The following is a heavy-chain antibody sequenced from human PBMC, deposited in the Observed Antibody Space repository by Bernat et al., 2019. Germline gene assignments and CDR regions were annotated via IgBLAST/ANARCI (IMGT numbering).Heavy chain of an antibody. D-gene: IGHD1-14*01. J-gene: IGHJ2*01. CDR2: MWYDGSNK. CDR3: ARTTATDWFFDL. V-gene: IGHV3-33*01. CDR1: GFTFSSHV. Sequence: QVQLVESGGGVVQPGRSLRLSCAASGFTFSSHVVHWVRQAPGKVLEWVAVMWYDGSNKYYGDPVKGGCTISSDTSTNTLYLEMNSLRVEDTAVYYCARTTATDWFFDLWGRGTLVTVSS.